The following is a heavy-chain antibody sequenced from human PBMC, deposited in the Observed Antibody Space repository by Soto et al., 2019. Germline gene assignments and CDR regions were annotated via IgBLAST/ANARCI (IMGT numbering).Heavy chain of an antibody. CDR1: GGTFSSYA. CDR3: ARDHFIAAAGGLFDY. D-gene: IGHD6-13*01. CDR2: ISANNGNT. J-gene: IGHJ4*02. Sequence: ASVKVSCKASGGTFSSYAISWVRQAPGQGLEWMGWISANNGNTNYAQKLQGRVTMTTDTSTSTAYMELRSLRSDDTAVYYCARDHFIAAAGGLFDYWGQGTLVTVSS. V-gene: IGHV1-18*01.